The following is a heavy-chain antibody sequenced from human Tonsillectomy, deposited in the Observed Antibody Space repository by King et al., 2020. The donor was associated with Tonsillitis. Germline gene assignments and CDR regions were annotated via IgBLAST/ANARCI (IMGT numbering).Heavy chain of an antibody. CDR1: GFTFSSYG. J-gene: IGHJ4*02. CDR2: ISYDGSNK. D-gene: IGHD1-26*01. CDR3: AKPSTEGAIDY. V-gene: IGHV3-30*18. Sequence: VQLVESGGGVVQPGGSLRLSCAASGFTFSSYGMHWVRQAPGKGLEWGAVISYDGSNKYYADSVKGRFTISRDNSKNTLYLQMNSLRAEDTAVYYCAKPSTEGAIDYWGQGTLVTVSS.